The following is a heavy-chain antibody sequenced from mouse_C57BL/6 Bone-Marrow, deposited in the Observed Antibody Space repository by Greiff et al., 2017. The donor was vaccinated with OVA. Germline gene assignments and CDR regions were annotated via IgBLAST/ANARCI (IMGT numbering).Heavy chain of an antibody. CDR1: GYTFTDYY. Sequence: VKLMESGAELVRPGASVKLSCKASGYTFTDYYINWVKQRPGQGLEWIARIYPGSGNTYYNEKFKGKATLTAEKSSSTAYMQLSSLTSEDSAVYFCARSYYGSSNYAMDYWGQGTSVTVSS. CDR2: IYPGSGNT. J-gene: IGHJ4*01. D-gene: IGHD1-1*01. CDR3: ARSYYGSSNYAMDY. V-gene: IGHV1-76*01.